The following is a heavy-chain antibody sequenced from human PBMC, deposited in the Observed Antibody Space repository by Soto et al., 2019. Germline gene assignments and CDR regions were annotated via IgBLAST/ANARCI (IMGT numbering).Heavy chain of an antibody. J-gene: IGHJ4*02. V-gene: IGHV3-74*01. CDR3: ARVPTGRYGVWNY. CDR1: GFTFSSYW. D-gene: IGHD4-17*01. Sequence: EVQLVESGGGLVQPGGSLRLSCAASGFTFSSYWMHWVRQAPGKGLVWVSRINTDGSTTTYADSVKGRFTISRDNAKNTLQLQMDSLRAEDTAVYYWARVPTGRYGVWNYWGQGTLVTVSS. CDR2: INTDGSTT.